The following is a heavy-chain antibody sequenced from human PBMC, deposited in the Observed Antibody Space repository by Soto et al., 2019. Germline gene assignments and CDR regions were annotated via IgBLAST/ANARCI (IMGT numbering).Heavy chain of an antibody. D-gene: IGHD3-22*01. CDR2: IKSKTDGGTT. Sequence: TCGSLRLSCAASGFTFSNAWMNRVRQAPGKGLEWVGRIKSKTDGGTTDYAAPVKGRFTISRDDSKNTLYLQMNSLKTEDTAVYYCTTGLRDSSGYYYDYWGQGTLVTVSS. V-gene: IGHV3-15*07. J-gene: IGHJ4*02. CDR1: GFTFSNAW. CDR3: TTGLRDSSGYYYDY.